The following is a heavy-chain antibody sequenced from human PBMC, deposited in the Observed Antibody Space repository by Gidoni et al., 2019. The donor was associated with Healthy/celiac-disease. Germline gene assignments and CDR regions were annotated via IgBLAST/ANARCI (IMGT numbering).Heavy chain of an antibody. Sequence: QVQLVESGCGVVQPGRSLRLSCAASGFTFSSHGMHWVRQAPGKGLEWVAVIWYDGSNKYYADSVKGRFTISRDNSKNTLYLQMNSLRAEDTAVYYCARSRTTVTSLFDYWGQGTLVTVSS. D-gene: IGHD4-17*01. J-gene: IGHJ4*02. CDR1: GFTFSSHG. CDR2: IWYDGSNK. CDR3: ARSRTTVTSLFDY. V-gene: IGHV3-33*01.